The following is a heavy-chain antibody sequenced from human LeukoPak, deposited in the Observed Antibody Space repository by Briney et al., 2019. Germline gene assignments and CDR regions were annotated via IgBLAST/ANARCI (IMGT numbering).Heavy chain of an antibody. CDR1: VGSFSDHY. CDR2: INHSGST. J-gene: IGHJ3*02. Sequence: SETLSLTCAVYVGSFSDHYWNWIRQPPGKGPEWIGEINHSGSTKYNPSLKSRVTISVDTSKNQCSLKVTSVTAADTAVYYCAREGSAGDSEPTGAFDIWGQGTMVTVPS. V-gene: IGHV4-34*01. CDR3: AREGSAGDSEPTGAFDI. D-gene: IGHD4-17*01.